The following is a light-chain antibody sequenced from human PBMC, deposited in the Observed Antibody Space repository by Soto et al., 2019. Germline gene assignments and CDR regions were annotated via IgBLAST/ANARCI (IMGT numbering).Light chain of an antibody. CDR1: KLGHKY. V-gene: IGLV3-1*01. CDR2: QDT. Sequence: ELTQPPSVSVSPGQTASITCSGDKLGHKYACWYQQKPGQSPVLVVYQDTKRPSGIPERFSGSNSGNTATLTISGTQAVDEADYYCQAWDSNTAYVFGTGTKVTVL. CDR3: QAWDSNTAYV. J-gene: IGLJ1*01.